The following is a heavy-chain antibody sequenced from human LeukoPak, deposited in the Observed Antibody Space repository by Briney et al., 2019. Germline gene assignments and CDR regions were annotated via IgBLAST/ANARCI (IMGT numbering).Heavy chain of an antibody. D-gene: IGHD2-15*01. CDR1: GYTFTSYG. CDR2: ISVYNGHT. CDR3: AKFCSGGGCYHNWFDP. Sequence: ASVTVSFKASGYTFTSYGISWVRQAPGQRLEWMGWISVYNGHTNYAQKLQDRVTMTTDTSTNTAYMELRSLRSDDTAVYYCAKFCSGGGCYHNWFDPWGQGTLVTVSS. V-gene: IGHV1-18*01. J-gene: IGHJ5*02.